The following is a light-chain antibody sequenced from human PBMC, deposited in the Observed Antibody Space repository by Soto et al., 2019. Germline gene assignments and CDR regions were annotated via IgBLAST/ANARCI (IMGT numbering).Light chain of an antibody. Sequence: NFMLTQPHSVSGSPGKTVTISCTRSSGSIASNYVQWYQQSPGSAPTTVIYEDNQRPSGVPDRFSGSIDSSSNSASLTISGLETDDEADYYCQSFDSTNLWVLGGGSKLTVL. CDR3: QSFDSTNLWV. V-gene: IGLV6-57*03. CDR2: EDN. J-gene: IGLJ3*02. CDR1: SGSIASNY.